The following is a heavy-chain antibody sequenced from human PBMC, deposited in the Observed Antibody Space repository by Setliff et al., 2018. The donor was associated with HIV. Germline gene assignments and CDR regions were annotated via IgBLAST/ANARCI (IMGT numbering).Heavy chain of an antibody. CDR2: IYYSGST. CDR3: ASARMGAPDY. J-gene: IGHJ4*02. V-gene: IGHV4-59*11. CDR1: GGSISSHY. Sequence: SETLSLTCTVSGGSISSHYWSWIRQPPGKGLEWIGSIYYSGSTNYNPSLKSRVTISVDTSKNQFSLKLSSVTAADTAVYYCASARMGAPDYCGQGTLVTVSS. D-gene: IGHD1-26*01.